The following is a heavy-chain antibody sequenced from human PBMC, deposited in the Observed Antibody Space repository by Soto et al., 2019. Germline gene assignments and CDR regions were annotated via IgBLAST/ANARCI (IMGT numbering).Heavy chain of an antibody. J-gene: IGHJ5*02. V-gene: IGHV5-51*01. CDR1: GYIFTKHW. CDR3: ARRALDPSGHYDSYNWFDT. CDR2: IDPVDSDD. D-gene: IGHD3-22*01. Sequence: PGESLKISCQGSGYIFTKHWIAWVRQKPRKGLEWIGIIDPVDSDDRYSRSFEGQVTISVDKSNKTAFLRWDKLETAYTATYFCARRALDPSGHYDSYNWFDTWRQGTQVTVSS.